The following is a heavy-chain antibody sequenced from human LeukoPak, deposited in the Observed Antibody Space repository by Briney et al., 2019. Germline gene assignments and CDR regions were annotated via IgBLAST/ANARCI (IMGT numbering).Heavy chain of an antibody. V-gene: IGHV3-48*04. D-gene: IGHD4-17*01. Sequence: GGSLRLSCAASGLTFRRYWMSWVRQAPGKGLEWFSYISRSGSTIYYPDSVKGRFTISRVHAKNSPYLQMNSLRAEDTAVYYCARGSQDDYGDPFDYWGQGTLVTVSS. CDR2: ISRSGSTI. J-gene: IGHJ4*02. CDR3: ARGSQDDYGDPFDY. CDR1: GLTFRRYW.